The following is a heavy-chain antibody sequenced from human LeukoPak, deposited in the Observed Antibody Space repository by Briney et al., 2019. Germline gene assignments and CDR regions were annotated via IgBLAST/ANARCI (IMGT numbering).Heavy chain of an antibody. CDR1: GFTFSSYA. J-gene: IGHJ5*01. CDR3: AKAMEVPMGAKISDP. D-gene: IGHD1-26*01. V-gene: IGHV3-23*01. Sequence: GGSLRLSCAASGFTFSSYAMSWVRQAPGKGLEWVSAISGSGGSTYYADSVKGRFTISRDNSKNTLYLQMNSLRAEDTAVYYCAKAMEVPMGAKISDPWGQGTLVTVSS. CDR2: ISGSGGST.